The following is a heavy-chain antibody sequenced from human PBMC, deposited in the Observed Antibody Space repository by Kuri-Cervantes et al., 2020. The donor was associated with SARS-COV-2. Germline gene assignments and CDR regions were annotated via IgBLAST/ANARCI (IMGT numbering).Heavy chain of an antibody. CDR1: GFTFSSYA. J-gene: IGHJ4*02. CDR2: INHSGST. D-gene: IGHD2-2*02. CDR3: ARVGAGVCSSASCYSRAFDY. Sequence: GSLRLSCAASGFTFSSYAMSWVRQAPGKGLEWIGYINHSGSTNYNPSLKTRVTISVNTSKNQFSLKLSSVTAADTAVYYCARVGAGVCSSASCYSRAFDYWGQGTLVTVSS. V-gene: IGHV4-34*01.